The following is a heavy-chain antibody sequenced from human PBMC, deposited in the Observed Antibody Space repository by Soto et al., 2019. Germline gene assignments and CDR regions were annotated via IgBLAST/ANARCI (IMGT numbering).Heavy chain of an antibody. V-gene: IGHV1-3*04. CDR2: INNGNDNT. D-gene: IGHD6-25*01. CDR3: VRVGGSGWTGGV. CDR1: GDTLSSYG. J-gene: IGHJ4*02. Sequence: ASVKVSCKASGDTLSSYGMHWVRQAPGQRLEWMGWINNGNDNTKYSQRFQGRVTITRDTSASTVYMELSSLRSEDTAVYYCVRVGGSGWTGGVWGQGPLVTFSS.